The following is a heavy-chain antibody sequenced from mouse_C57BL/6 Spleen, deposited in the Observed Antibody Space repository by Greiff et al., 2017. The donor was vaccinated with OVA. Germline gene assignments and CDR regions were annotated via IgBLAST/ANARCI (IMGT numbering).Heavy chain of an antibody. J-gene: IGHJ4*01. CDR1: GFTFSSYA. CDR3: ARDYDGYAMDY. D-gene: IGHD2-12*01. Sequence: EVKLVESGGGLVKPGGSLKLSCAASGFTFSSYAMSWVRQTPEKRLEWVATISDGGSYTSYPDNVKGRFTISRDNAKNNLYLQMSHLKSEDTAMYYCARDYDGYAMDYWGQGTSVTVSS. CDR2: ISDGGSYT. V-gene: IGHV5-4*01.